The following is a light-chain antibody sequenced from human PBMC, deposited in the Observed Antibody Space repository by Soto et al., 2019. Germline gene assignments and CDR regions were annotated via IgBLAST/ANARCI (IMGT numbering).Light chain of an antibody. Sequence: DIQMTQSPSSLSASVGDRVTITCRASQSISIYLNWYQQKTGKAPKLLIYAASHLQSGVPSRFSGSGSGTDFTLTINSLQPGDFAVYYCQQRSNWPRTFGQGTKVEIK. CDR1: QSISIY. CDR2: AAS. J-gene: IGKJ1*01. CDR3: QQRSNWPRT. V-gene: IGKV1-39*01.